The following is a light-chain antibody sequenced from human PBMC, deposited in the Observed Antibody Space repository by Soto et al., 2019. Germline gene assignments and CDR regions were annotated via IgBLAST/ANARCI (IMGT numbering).Light chain of an antibody. J-gene: IGKJ4*01. CDR3: PQHINRLS. CDR2: DAS. CDR1: QSVSNY. V-gene: IGKV3-11*01. Sequence: EIVLTQSPATLSLSPGERATLSCRASQSVSNYLAWYQQKPGQAPRLLIYDASNRATGIPARFSGSGSGTDFTPTIIPLEPEDFAVYYCPQHINRLSFGGGTKVEIK.